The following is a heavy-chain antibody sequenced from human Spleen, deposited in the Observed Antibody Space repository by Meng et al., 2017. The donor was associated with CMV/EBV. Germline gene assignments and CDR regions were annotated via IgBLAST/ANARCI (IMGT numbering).Heavy chain of an antibody. Sequence: GESLKISCVASGLTFSAYYMTWMRQAPGKGPQCVSYISGGGDIIKYADSVKGRFTISRDNAKNSLYLQMNSLRAEDTAVYYCARDGAKYSSSWYRGHTKPNWFDPWGQGTLVTVSS. CDR3: ARDGAKYSSSWYRGHTKPNWFDP. CDR1: GLTFSAYY. CDR2: ISGGGDII. J-gene: IGHJ5*02. V-gene: IGHV3-11*01. D-gene: IGHD6-13*01.